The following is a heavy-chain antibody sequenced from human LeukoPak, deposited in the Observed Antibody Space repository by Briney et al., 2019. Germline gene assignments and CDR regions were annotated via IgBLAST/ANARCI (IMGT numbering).Heavy chain of an antibody. V-gene: IGHV3-9*01. Sequence: PGRSLRLSCAASGFTFDDYAMHWVRQAPGKGLEWASGISWNSGSIGYADSVKGRFTISRDNAKNSLYLQMNSLRAEDTALYYCAKDDSGTFDYWGLGTLVTVSS. CDR1: GFTFDDYA. J-gene: IGHJ4*02. CDR3: AKDDSGTFDY. CDR2: ISWNSGSI. D-gene: IGHD3/OR15-3a*01.